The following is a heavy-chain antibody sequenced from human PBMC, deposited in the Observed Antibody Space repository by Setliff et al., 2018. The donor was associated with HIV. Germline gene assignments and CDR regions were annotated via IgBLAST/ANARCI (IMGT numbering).Heavy chain of an antibody. V-gene: IGHV4-4*07. D-gene: IGHD3-10*01. CDR3: ARDRHYSGLGSYGP. J-gene: IGHJ5*02. CDR1: GGSFGDYH. CDR2: ILRSGTT. Sequence: SETLSLTCTLSGGSFGDYHWSWTRQPAGRGLEWIGRILRSGTTDYKFSLKSRVTISIDTSRNQFSLRLTSVTAEDTAVYYCARDRHYSGLGSYGPWGPGTLVTVSS.